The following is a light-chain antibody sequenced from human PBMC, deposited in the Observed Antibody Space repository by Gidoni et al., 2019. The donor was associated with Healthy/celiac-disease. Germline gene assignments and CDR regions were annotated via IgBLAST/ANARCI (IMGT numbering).Light chain of an antibody. Sequence: QSVLTQPPSVSGAPGQRVTISCTGSSSNIGAGYDVHWYQQLPGTAPKLLISGNSNRPSGVPDRCSGSKSGTSASLAITGLQAEDEADYYCQSYDSSLSAWVFGGGTKLTVL. CDR1: SSNIGAGYD. CDR2: GNS. CDR3: QSYDSSLSAWV. J-gene: IGLJ3*02. V-gene: IGLV1-40*01.